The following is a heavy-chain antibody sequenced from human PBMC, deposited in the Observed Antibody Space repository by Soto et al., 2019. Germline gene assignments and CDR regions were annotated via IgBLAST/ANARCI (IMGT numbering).Heavy chain of an antibody. CDR3: ARDRSDYYDFWSGYYYYGMDV. Sequence: ASVKVSCKASGYTFTSYGISWVRQAPGQGLEWMGWISAYNGNTNYAQKLQGRVTMTTDTSTSTAYMELRSLRSDDTAVYYCARDRSDYYDFWSGYYYYGMDVWGQGTTVTVSS. V-gene: IGHV1-18*01. J-gene: IGHJ6*02. CDR1: GYTFTSYG. CDR2: ISAYNGNT. D-gene: IGHD3-3*01.